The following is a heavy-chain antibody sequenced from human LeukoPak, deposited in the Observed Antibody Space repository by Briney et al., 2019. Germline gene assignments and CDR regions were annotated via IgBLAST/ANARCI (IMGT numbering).Heavy chain of an antibody. J-gene: IGHJ4*02. V-gene: IGHV4-34*01. CDR2: INHSGST. CDR1: GGSFSGYY. Sequence: PSDTLSLTCAVYGGSFSGYYWSWIRQPPGKGLEWIGEINHSGSTNYNPSLKSRVTISVDTSKNQFSLKLSSVTAADTAVYYCARGSPAFDYWGQGTLVTVSS. CDR3: ARGSPAFDY.